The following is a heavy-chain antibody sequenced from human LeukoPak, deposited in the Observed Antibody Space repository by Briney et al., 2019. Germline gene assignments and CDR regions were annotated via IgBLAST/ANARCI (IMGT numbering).Heavy chain of an antibody. V-gene: IGHV3-21*01. Sequence: GGSLRLSCAAPGFTFNSFTMNWVRQAPGKGLEWLSSISGSGQYIYYADSLKGRLTISRDNAKDSLYLQLNSLRAEDTSVYYCARGGYNSAFLDSWGQGTLVSVS. D-gene: IGHD6-19*01. CDR3: ARGGYNSAFLDS. J-gene: IGHJ4*02. CDR1: GFTFNSFT. CDR2: ISGSGQYI.